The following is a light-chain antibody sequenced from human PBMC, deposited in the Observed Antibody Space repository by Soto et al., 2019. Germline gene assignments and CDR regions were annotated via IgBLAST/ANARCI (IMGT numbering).Light chain of an antibody. Sequence: ALTQPRSVSGSPGQSVTISCTGASSDVGGYNYVSWYQQHPGKAPKLMIYEVSKRPSGVPDRFSGSKSGNTASLTVSGLQAEDEADYYCSSYAGSNNYVFGTGTKVTVL. CDR2: EVS. CDR1: SSDVGGYNY. CDR3: SSYAGSNNYV. V-gene: IGLV2-8*01. J-gene: IGLJ1*01.